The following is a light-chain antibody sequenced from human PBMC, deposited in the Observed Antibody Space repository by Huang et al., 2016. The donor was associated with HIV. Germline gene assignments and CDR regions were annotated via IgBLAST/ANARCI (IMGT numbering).Light chain of an antibody. CDR2: DAS. Sequence: EIVLTQSPATLSLSPGERATLSCRARQSVSSYLDWCQQKPGQAPRLLIYDASNRATGIPARFSGSGSGTDFTLTISSLEPEDFAVYYCQQRSNWPPLTFGGGTKVEIK. J-gene: IGKJ4*01. CDR3: QQRSNWPPLT. V-gene: IGKV3-11*01. CDR1: QSVSSY.